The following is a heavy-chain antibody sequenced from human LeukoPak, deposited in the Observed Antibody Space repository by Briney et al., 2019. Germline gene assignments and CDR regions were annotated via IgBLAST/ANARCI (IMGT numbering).Heavy chain of an antibody. CDR3: ARGGDYVWGSYRHGHAFDI. D-gene: IGHD3-16*02. V-gene: IGHV4-31*03. Sequence: SETLSLTCTVSGGSISSGGYYWSWIRQHPGKGLEWIGYIYYSGSTYYNPSLKSRVTISVDTSKNQFSLKLSSVTAADTAVYYCARGGDYVWGSYRHGHAFDIWGQGTMVTVSS. J-gene: IGHJ3*02. CDR1: GGSISSGGYY. CDR2: IYYSGST.